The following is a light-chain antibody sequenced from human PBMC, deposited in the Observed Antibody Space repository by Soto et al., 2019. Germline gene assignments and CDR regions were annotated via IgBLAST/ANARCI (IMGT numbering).Light chain of an antibody. CDR1: QPISND. CDR2: GIS. CDR3: QQYSKCPIT. J-gene: IGKJ5*01. V-gene: IGKV3-15*01. Sequence: EIVMTHSPGTLSVSPWEIVTLSCGASQPISNDLAWYQQHPGQPPRLLIYGISTRATGIPARFSGSGSGTEFSLTISSLQSEDFAVYYCQQYSKCPITFGQGTRLEIK.